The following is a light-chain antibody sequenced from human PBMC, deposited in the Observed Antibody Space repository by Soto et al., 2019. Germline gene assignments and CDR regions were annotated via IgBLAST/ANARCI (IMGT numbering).Light chain of an antibody. CDR1: QDIYNY. J-gene: IGKJ5*01. Sequence: DIQMTQSPSSLSASVEDRVTITCQASQDIYNYLNWYQQKPGKAPKLLICDASNLETGVPSRFSGRGSGTDFTFTISSLQPEDIATYYCQQYDNRPITFGQGTRLEIK. V-gene: IGKV1-33*01. CDR2: DAS. CDR3: QQYDNRPIT.